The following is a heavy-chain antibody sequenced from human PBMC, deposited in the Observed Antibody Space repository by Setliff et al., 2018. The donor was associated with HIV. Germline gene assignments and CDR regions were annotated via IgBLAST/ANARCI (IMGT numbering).Heavy chain of an antibody. CDR1: GFTFSDYW. J-gene: IGHJ4*02. CDR3: VGGFYAGY. D-gene: IGHD5-12*01. V-gene: IGHV3-7*01. CDR2: INQDGSVE. Sequence: GGSLRLSCAASGFTFSDYWINWVRQAPGKGLEWVANINQDGSVEGYVDSVKGRFAISRDNAKSSLYLHINSLRAEDMAVYYCVGGFYAGYWGQGTLVTVSS.